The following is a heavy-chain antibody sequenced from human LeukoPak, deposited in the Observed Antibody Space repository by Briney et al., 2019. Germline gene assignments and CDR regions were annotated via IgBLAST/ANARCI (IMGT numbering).Heavy chain of an antibody. V-gene: IGHV4-59*01. CDR2: IYDSRPT. CDR3: ARDEGYSGGWYSGFDI. CDR1: NASISSSS. D-gene: IGHD6-19*01. J-gene: IGHJ3*02. Sequence: PSETLSLTCTVSNASISSSSWAWIRQPPGKGLEWIAFIYDSRPTNHNPSLQSRVRISVDTSKNQFSLKLNSVTASDTAVYYCARDEGYSGGWYSGFDIWGPGTVVTVSS.